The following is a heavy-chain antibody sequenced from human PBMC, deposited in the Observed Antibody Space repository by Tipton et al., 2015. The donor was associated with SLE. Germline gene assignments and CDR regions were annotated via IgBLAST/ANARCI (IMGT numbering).Heavy chain of an antibody. CDR2: VYATGTT. J-gene: IGHJ3*02. Sequence: TLSLTCTVSGGSISSTTYYWSWIRQPAGKGLEWIGRVYATGTTSYNPSLESRVTISVDTSKNQFSLSLSSATAADTAVYFCARSPSILPAASDVFDIWGQGTVVTVSS. V-gene: IGHV4-61*02. D-gene: IGHD2-2*01. CDR1: GGSISSTTYY. CDR3: ARSPSILPAASDVFDI.